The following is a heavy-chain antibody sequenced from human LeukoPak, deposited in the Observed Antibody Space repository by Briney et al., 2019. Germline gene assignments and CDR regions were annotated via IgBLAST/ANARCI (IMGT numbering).Heavy chain of an antibody. D-gene: IGHD3-22*01. Sequence: GGSLRLSCAASGFTFSNYAMHWVRQAPGKGLEWVAVISYDGSNKYYADSVKGRFTISRDNSKNTLYLQMNSLRAEDTAVYYCAKPPPTYYYDSSGSTFDYWGQGTLVTVSS. V-gene: IGHV3-30*04. CDR3: AKPPPTYYYDSSGSTFDY. CDR1: GFTFSNYA. CDR2: ISYDGSNK. J-gene: IGHJ4*02.